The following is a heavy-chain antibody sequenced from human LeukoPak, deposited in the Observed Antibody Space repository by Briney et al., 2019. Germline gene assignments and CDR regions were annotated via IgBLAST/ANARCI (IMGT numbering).Heavy chain of an antibody. Sequence: SETLSLTCTVSGGSISSYYWSWIRQPAGKGLEWIGRIYTSGSTNYNPSLKSRVTISVDTSKNQFSLKLSSVTAADTAVYYCARFLGGFDGSGSYSIRPFDHWGQGTLVTVSS. D-gene: IGHD3-10*01. CDR2: IYTSGST. V-gene: IGHV4-4*07. CDR1: GGSISSYY. J-gene: IGHJ4*02. CDR3: ARFLGGFDGSGSYSIRPFDH.